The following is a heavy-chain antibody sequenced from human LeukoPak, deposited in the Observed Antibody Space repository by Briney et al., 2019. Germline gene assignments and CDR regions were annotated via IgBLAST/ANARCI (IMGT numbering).Heavy chain of an antibody. CDR2: INHSGST. V-gene: IGHV4-34*01. CDR1: GGSFSGYY. J-gene: IGHJ4*02. Sequence: SETLSLTCAVYGGSFSGYYWSWIRQPPGKGLEWIGEINHSGSTNYNPSLKSRVTMSVDTSKNQFSLKLSSVTAAGTAVYYCARERHYYGSGSQSPYYYFDYWGQGTLVTVSS. D-gene: IGHD3-10*01. CDR3: ARERHYYGSGSQSPYYYFDY.